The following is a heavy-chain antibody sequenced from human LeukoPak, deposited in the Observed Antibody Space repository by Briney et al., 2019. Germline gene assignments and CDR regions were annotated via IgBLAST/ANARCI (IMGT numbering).Heavy chain of an antibody. Sequence: PGRSLRLSCSASGFTFSNFALHWVRQAPGKGLEWVALIWSDDRNKYYADSVKGQFTISRDNSKNTLYLQMNSLRAEDTAVYYCARDYGGDAGLDSWGQGTLVTVSS. CDR3: ARDYGGDAGLDS. V-gene: IGHV3-33*08. CDR1: GFTFSNFA. CDR2: IWSDDRNK. D-gene: IGHD4-23*01. J-gene: IGHJ4*02.